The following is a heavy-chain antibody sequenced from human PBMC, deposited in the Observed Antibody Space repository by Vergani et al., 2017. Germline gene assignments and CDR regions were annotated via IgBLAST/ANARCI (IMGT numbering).Heavy chain of an antibody. CDR1: GFSLSTSGMC. V-gene: IGHV2-70*15. J-gene: IGHJ6*02. Sequence: QVTLRESGPALVKPTQTLTLTCTFSGFSLSTSGMCVSWIRQPPGKALEWLARIDWDDDKYYSTSLKTRLTISKDTSKNQVVLTMTNMDPVDTATYYCARTYGHSYYYYGMDVWGQGTTVTVSS. CDR2: IDWDDDK. CDR3: ARTYGHSYYYYGMDV. D-gene: IGHD2-21*01.